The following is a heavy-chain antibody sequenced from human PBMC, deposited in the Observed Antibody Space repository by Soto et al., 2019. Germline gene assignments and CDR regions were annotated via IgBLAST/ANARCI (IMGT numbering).Heavy chain of an antibody. V-gene: IGHV4-30-4*01. CDR2: IYYSGST. Sequence: SETLSLTCTVSGGSISSGDYYWSWIRQPPGKGLEWIGYIYYSGSTYYNPSLKSRVTISVDTSKNQFSLKLSSVTAADTAVYYCARSSGYSSSWDYYYYGMDVWGQGTTVTVSS. D-gene: IGHD6-13*01. CDR1: GGSISSGDYY. CDR3: ARSSGYSSSWDYYYYGMDV. J-gene: IGHJ6*02.